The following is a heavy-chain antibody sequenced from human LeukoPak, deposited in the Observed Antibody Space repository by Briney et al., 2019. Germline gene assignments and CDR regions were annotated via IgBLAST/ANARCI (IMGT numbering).Heavy chain of an antibody. D-gene: IGHD3-3*01. CDR3: AKGVLLEWFPYYFDY. J-gene: IGHJ4*02. Sequence: PGGSLRLSCAGSGFTFSSYGMHWVRQAPGKGLEWVAFIRYDGSNKYYADSVKGRFTISRDNSKNTLYLQMNSLRAEDTAVYYCAKGVLLEWFPYYFDYWGQGTLVTVSS. V-gene: IGHV3-30*02. CDR2: IRYDGSNK. CDR1: GFTFSSYG.